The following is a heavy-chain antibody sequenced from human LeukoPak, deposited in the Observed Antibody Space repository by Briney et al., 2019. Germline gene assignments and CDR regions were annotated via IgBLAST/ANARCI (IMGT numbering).Heavy chain of an antibody. CDR2: IYYSGST. CDR3: ARRVAVTGSFDY. D-gene: IGHD2-15*01. V-gene: IGHV4-39*01. J-gene: IGHJ4*02. CDR1: GGSISSSSYY. Sequence: PSETLSLTCTVSGGSISSSSYYWGWIRPPPGKGLEWIGSIYYSGSTYYNPSLKSRVTISVDTSKNQFSLKLSSVTAADTAVYYCARRVAVTGSFDYWGQGTLVTVSS.